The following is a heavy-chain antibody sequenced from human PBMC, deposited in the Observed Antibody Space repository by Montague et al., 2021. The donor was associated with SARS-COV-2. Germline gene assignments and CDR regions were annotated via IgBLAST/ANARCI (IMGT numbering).Heavy chain of an antibody. D-gene: IGHD3-16*01. CDR2: IYASGST. V-gene: IGHV4-4*07. CDR3: VRDGGNWYYFDY. CDR1: GVSITSYY. J-gene: IGHJ4*02. Sequence: SETLSLTCSISGVSITSYYWSWVRQPAGKGLEWIGHIYASGSTNYSPSLKSRVRLSIDNPKNQFSLKLESLTAADTAVYYCVRDGGNWYYFDYRGQGALVTVPS.